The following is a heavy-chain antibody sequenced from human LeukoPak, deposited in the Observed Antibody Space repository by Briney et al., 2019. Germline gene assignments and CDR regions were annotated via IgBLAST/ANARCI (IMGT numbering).Heavy chain of an antibody. CDR3: AREGNIVVVPAAMANYYYYGMDV. V-gene: IGHV1-69*04. J-gene: IGHJ6*02. CDR1: GGTFSSYA. D-gene: IGHD2-2*01. CDR2: IIPILGIA. Sequence: SVTVSCKASGGTFSSYAISWVRQAPGQGLEWMGRIIPILGIANYAQKFQGRVTITADKSTSTAYMGLSSLRSEDTAVYYCAREGNIVVVPAAMANYYYYGMDVWGQGTTVTVSS.